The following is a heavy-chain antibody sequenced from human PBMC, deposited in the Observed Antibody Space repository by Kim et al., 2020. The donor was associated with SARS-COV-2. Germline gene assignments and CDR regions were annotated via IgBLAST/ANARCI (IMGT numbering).Heavy chain of an antibody. J-gene: IGHJ4*02. V-gene: IGHV6-1*01. Sequence: SQTLSLTCAISGDSVSSNSAAWNWIRQSPSRGLEWLGRTYYRSKWYNDYAVSVKSRITINPDTSKNQFSLQLNSVTPEDTAVYYCARSGKDDYGDYWPHRPARFLDYWGQGTLVTVSS. CDR1: GDSVSSNSAA. CDR3: ARSGKDDYGDYWPHRPARFLDY. D-gene: IGHD4-17*01. CDR2: TYYRSKWYN.